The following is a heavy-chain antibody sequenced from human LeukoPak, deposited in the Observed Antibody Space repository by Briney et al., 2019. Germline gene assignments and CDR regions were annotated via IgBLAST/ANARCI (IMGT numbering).Heavy chain of an antibody. Sequence: ASVKVSCKASGGTFSSYAISWVRQASGQGLEWMGWLNPNSGNTGYAQKYQGRVTMTRNTSISTAYMELSSLRSEDTAVYYCARGPIVATLGGMDVWGQGTTVTVSS. D-gene: IGHD5-12*01. J-gene: IGHJ6*02. CDR3: ARGPIVATLGGMDV. CDR1: GGTFSSYA. V-gene: IGHV1-8*02. CDR2: LNPNSGNT.